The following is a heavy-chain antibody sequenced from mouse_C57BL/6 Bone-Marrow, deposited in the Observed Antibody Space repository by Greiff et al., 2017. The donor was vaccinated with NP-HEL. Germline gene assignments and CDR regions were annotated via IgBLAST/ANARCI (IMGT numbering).Heavy chain of an antibody. J-gene: IGHJ4*01. CDR2: ISGGGGNT. Sequence: DVHLVESGGGLVKPGGSLKLSCAASGFTFSSYTMSWVRQTPEKRLEWVATISGGGGNTYYPDSVKGRFTISRDNAKNTLYLQMSSLRSEDTALYYCARHYYGSRYYYAMDYWGQGTSVTVSS. D-gene: IGHD1-1*01. CDR3: ARHYYGSRYYYAMDY. CDR1: GFTFSSYT. V-gene: IGHV5-9*01.